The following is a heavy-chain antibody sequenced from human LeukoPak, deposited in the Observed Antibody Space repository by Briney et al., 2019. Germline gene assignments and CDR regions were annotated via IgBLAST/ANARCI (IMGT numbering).Heavy chain of an antibody. V-gene: IGHV3-30*02. J-gene: IGHJ4*02. CDR2: IRDDGSSK. CDR1: GFTFSTYG. D-gene: IGHD5-12*01. CDR3: ARGPSGYHNT. Sequence: PGGSLRLSCAASGFTFSTYGMQWARQAPGKGLEWVTFIRDDGSSKHYADSVKGRFTISRDNSKNTLYLQMNSLRAEDTAVYYCARGPSGYHNTGGQGTLVTVSS.